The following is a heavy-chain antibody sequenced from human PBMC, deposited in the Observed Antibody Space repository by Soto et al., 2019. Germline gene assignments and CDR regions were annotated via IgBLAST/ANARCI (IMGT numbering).Heavy chain of an antibody. J-gene: IGHJ6*02. CDR2: INLSGST. Sequence: PSETLSLTCAVYGGSFSDYYWSWIRQPPGKGLEWIGEINLSGSTNYNPSLKSRVTISVDTSKNQFSLKLTSVTAADTAVYYCVRDSDTATVGGYYYGMDVWGQGTTVT. D-gene: IGHD5-18*01. CDR3: VRDSDTATVGGYYYGMDV. V-gene: IGHV4-34*01. CDR1: GGSFSDYY.